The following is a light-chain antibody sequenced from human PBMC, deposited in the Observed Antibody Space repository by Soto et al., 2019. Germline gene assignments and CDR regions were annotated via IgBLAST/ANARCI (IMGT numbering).Light chain of an antibody. CDR2: AAS. CDR1: QSISSW. Sequence: GDRVTITCRASQSISSWLAWYQQKPGKAPKLLIYAASSLQSGVPSRFSGSGSGTAFTLTISSLQPEDFAVYYCQQRSNWPPTFGQGTRLEIK. V-gene: IGKV1-5*01. CDR3: QQRSNWPPT. J-gene: IGKJ5*01.